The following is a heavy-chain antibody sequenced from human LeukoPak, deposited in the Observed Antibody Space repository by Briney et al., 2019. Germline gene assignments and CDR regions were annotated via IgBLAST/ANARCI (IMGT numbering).Heavy chain of an antibody. CDR2: IIPIFGIA. Sequence: ASVKVSCKASGGTFSSYAISWVRQAPGQGLEWMGRIIPIFGIANYAQKFQGRVTITADKSTSTAYMELSSLRSEDTAVYYCAREAPDCGGDCYSGHFQHWGQGTLVTVSS. CDR1: GGTFSSYA. J-gene: IGHJ1*01. D-gene: IGHD2-21*02. CDR3: AREAPDCGGDCYSGHFQH. V-gene: IGHV1-69*04.